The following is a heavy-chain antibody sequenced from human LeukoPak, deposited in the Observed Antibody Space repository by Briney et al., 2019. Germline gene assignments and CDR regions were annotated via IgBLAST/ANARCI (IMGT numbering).Heavy chain of an antibody. Sequence: GGSLRLSCAGSGYTVGSYYMTWVRQAPGKGLEWVSLIFGGGDTRYADSVKGRFTISKDNSKNTVYLQMNSLRADDTAVYFCWRPNVLSSVDFWCQGTLVTVAS. CDR1: GYTVGSYY. D-gene: IGHD5/OR15-5a*01. CDR2: IFGGGDT. CDR3: WRPNVLSSVDF. V-gene: IGHV3-53*01. J-gene: IGHJ4*02.